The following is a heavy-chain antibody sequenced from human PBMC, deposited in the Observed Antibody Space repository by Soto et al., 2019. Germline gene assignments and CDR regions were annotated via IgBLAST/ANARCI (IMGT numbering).Heavy chain of an antibody. Sequence: SETLSLTCGVSGGSISSGGYSWSWIRQPPGKGLEWIGYIYHSGSTYYNPSLKSRVTISVDRSKNQFSLKLSSVTAADTAVYYCARMYYDILTGYYPNWFDPWGQGTLVTVPS. V-gene: IGHV4-30-2*01. CDR1: GGSISSGGYS. J-gene: IGHJ5*02. CDR2: IYHSGST. CDR3: ARMYYDILTGYYPNWFDP. D-gene: IGHD3-9*01.